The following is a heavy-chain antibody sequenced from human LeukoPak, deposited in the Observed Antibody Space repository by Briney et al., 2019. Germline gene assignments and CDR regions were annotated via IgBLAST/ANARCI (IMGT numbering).Heavy chain of an antibody. V-gene: IGHV3-53*01. D-gene: IGHD2-15*01. CDR1: GFTFSNHA. J-gene: IGHJ5*02. Sequence: GGSLRLSCAASGFTFSNHAMSWVRQAPGKGLEWVSVIYSGGSTYYADSVKGRFTISRDNSKNTLYLQMNSLRAEDTAVYYCARIVVVVAAHNWFDPWGQGTLVTVSS. CDR3: ARIVVVVAAHNWFDP. CDR2: IYSGGST.